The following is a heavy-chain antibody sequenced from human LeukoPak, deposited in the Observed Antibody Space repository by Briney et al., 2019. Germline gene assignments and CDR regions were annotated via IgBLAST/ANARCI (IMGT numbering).Heavy chain of an antibody. V-gene: IGHV3-23*01. CDR2: ISGSGGST. CDR1: GFTFSSYA. Sequence: PGGSLRLSCVASGFTFSSYAMSWVRQAPGKGLEWVSAISGSGGSTYYADSVKGRFTISRDNSKNTLYLQMNSLRAEDTAVYYCAKGRDYYDSSGGIDYWGQGTLVTVSS. D-gene: IGHD3-22*01. J-gene: IGHJ4*02. CDR3: AKGRDYYDSSGGIDY.